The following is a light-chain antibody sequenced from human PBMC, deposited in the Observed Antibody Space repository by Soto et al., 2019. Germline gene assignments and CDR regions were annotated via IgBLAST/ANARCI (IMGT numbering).Light chain of an antibody. CDR3: QQYGSSPRT. V-gene: IGKV3-20*01. CDR1: QSFSSTY. CDR2: GAF. J-gene: IGKJ1*01. Sequence: EIVLTQSPGTLSLSPGETASLSCRASQSFSSTYLSWYQQKPGQAPRLLLYGAFKRATGIPDRFSGSGSGTDFTLTISRMEPEDFAVYCCQQYGSSPRTFGQGTKVDIK.